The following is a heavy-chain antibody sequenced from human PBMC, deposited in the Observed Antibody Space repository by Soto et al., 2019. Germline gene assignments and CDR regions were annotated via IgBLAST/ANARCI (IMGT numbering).Heavy chain of an antibody. V-gene: IGHV1-8*01. CDR3: ARFFRPQLPSCDF. Sequence: QVQLVQSGAEVKEPVASVRVSCKASGYTFTSYDINWVRQATGQGLVWMGWMNPESRNTGYAQKFQGIVTMTRDTSISTSYMALTSLRSEDTAVYYCARFFRPQLPSCDFWGQGTLVTVSS. J-gene: IGHJ4*02. D-gene: IGHD2-2*01. CDR1: GYTFTSYD. CDR2: MNPESRNT.